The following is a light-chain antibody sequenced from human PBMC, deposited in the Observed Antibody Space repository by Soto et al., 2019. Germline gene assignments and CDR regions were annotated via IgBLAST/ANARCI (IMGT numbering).Light chain of an antibody. CDR1: QSIRSW. CDR2: DAS. Sequence: DIQMTQSPSTLSASVGDRVTITCRASQSIRSWLAWYQQKPGKAPKLVIYDASSLESGVPSRFSGSGSGTEFTLTISSLQPDDFATYYCQQYNSYPWTFGQGTKVEIK. CDR3: QQYNSYPWT. V-gene: IGKV1-5*01. J-gene: IGKJ1*01.